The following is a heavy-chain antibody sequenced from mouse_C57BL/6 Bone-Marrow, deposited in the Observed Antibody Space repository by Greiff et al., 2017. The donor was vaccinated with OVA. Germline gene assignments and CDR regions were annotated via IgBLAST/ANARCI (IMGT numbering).Heavy chain of an antibody. J-gene: IGHJ1*03. V-gene: IGHV1-55*01. D-gene: IGHD1-1*01. CDR3: ARRYYGSSWYFDV. CDR2: IYPGSGST. CDR1: GYTFTSYW. Sequence: QVQLKQPGAELVKPGASVKMSCKASGYTFTSYWITWVKQRPGQGLEWIGDIYPGSGSTNYNEKFKSKATLTVDTSSSTAYMQLSSLTSEDSAVYYCARRYYGSSWYFDVWGTGTTVTASS.